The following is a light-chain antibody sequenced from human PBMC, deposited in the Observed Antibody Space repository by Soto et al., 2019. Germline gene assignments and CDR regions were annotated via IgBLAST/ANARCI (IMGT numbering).Light chain of an antibody. CDR3: QQSYSTR. J-gene: IGKJ4*01. V-gene: IGKV1-39*01. CDR2: AAS. CDR1: QSISSY. Sequence: DIQMTQSPSSLSASVGDRVTITCRASQSISSYLNWYQQKPGKAPKLLIYAASSLQSGVPSRFSGSGSGTDFTLTISSLQPEDFATYYCQQSYSTRFGGGTKVES.